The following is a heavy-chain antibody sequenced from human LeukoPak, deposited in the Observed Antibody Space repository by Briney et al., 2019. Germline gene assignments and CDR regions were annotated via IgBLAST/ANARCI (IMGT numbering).Heavy chain of an antibody. CDR2: IRGVGGST. D-gene: IGHD3-10*02. CDR3: AELGITMIGGV. V-gene: IGHV3-23*01. CDR1: GFTFSSYG. J-gene: IGHJ6*04. Sequence: PGGSLRLSCAASGFTFSSYGMSWVRQAPGKGLEWVSAIRGVGGSTYYADSVKGRFTISRDNAKNSLYLQMNSLRAEDTAVYYCAELGITMIGGVWGKGTTVTISS.